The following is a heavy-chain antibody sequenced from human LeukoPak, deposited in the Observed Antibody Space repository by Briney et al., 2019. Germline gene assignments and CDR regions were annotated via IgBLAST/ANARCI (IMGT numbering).Heavy chain of an antibody. D-gene: IGHD3-3*01. CDR3: ARTYYDFWSGYYSHEGNPFDY. V-gene: IGHV3-21*01. J-gene: IGHJ4*02. Sequence: GGSLRLSCAASGFTFSSYSMNWVRQAPGKGLEWVSSISSSSSYLYYADSVQGRFTISRDNAKNSLYLQMNSLRAEDTAVYYCARTYYDFWSGYYSHEGNPFDYWGQGTLVTVSS. CDR2: ISSSSSYL. CDR1: GFTFSSYS.